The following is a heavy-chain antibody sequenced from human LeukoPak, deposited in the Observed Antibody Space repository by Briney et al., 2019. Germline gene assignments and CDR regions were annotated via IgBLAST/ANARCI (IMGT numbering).Heavy chain of an antibody. CDR3: ARGAPGYCSITTCPLDY. D-gene: IGHD2-2*01. Sequence: SETLSLTCTVSGGSISSYYWSWIRQPPGKGLEWIGYIYYSGSTNYNPSLKSRVTISVDTSKNQFSLKLSSVTAADTAVYYCARGAPGYCSITTCPLDYWGQGTLVTVSS. CDR2: IYYSGST. CDR1: GGSISSYY. J-gene: IGHJ4*02. V-gene: IGHV4-59*01.